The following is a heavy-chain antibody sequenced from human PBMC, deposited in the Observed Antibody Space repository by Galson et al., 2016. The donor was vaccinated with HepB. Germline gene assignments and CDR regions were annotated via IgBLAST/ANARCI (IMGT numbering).Heavy chain of an antibody. Sequence: SETLSLTCTVSGGSFRSYFWTWIRQSPGKGLEWIGYMHSNGSTSYNPSVKSRVTISIDTSKNHFSLRLSSVTAADTAVYFCAREVARSARTGYTSSWYNSMDVWGQGAPVIVS. J-gene: IGHJ6*02. V-gene: IGHV4-59*01. CDR3: AREVARSARTGYTSSWYNSMDV. CDR1: GGSFRSYF. CDR2: MHSNGST. D-gene: IGHD6-13*01.